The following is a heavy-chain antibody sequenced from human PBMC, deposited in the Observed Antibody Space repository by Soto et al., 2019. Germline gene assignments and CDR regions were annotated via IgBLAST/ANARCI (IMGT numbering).Heavy chain of an antibody. D-gene: IGHD6-13*01. V-gene: IGHV3-33*01. J-gene: IGHJ6*02. Sequence: QVQLVESGGGVVQPGKSLRLSCAASGFTFSNYDMHWVRQTPGKGLEWVAVIWYDGSDESYADSVKGRFSISRDSSKTTLFLQMNSLRAEDTAVYYCARASPRWSPYYHYSRVDVWGQGTTVTVSS. CDR3: ARASPRWSPYYHYSRVDV. CDR2: IWYDGSDE. CDR1: GFTFSNYD.